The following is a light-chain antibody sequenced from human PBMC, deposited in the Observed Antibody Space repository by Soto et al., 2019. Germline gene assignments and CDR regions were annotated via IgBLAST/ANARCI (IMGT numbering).Light chain of an antibody. J-gene: IGKJ1*01. CDR2: VAS. V-gene: IGKV1-27*01. CDR1: QGISNY. Sequence: DIQMTQSPSSLSASVGDRVTITCRASQGISNYLAWYQQQPGKVPKLLIYVASTLQSGVPSRFSGSGSGTDFTLTISSLQPEDVATYYWQKYNSAPWMFGQGTKVEIE. CDR3: QKYNSAPWM.